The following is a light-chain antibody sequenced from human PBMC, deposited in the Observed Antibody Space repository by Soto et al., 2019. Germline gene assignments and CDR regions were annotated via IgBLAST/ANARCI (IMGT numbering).Light chain of an antibody. V-gene: IGLV1-44*01. CDR1: SSNIGKNT. CDR2: SNT. J-gene: IGLJ1*01. Sequence: QSALTQPPSASGTPGQTVTISCSGSSSNIGKNTVNWYQHLPGTAPKLLIYSNTQRPLGVPVRFSGSKSGTSASLAISGLQSDDEADYYCAVWDDSLYVFGSGTMVT. CDR3: AVWDDSLYV.